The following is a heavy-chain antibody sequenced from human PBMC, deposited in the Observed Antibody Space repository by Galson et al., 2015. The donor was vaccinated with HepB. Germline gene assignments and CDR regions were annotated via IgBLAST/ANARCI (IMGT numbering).Heavy chain of an antibody. D-gene: IGHD4-17*01. CDR2: IYYSGST. Sequence: ETLSLTCTVSGGSITSYYWSWIRQPPGRGLEWIGYIYYSGSTKYNPSLKSRVTISVDTSKNQFSLKLSSSTAADTAVYYCARYHGDYEGGFVYWGQGTLVTVSS. CDR1: GGSITSYY. J-gene: IGHJ4*02. V-gene: IGHV4-59*01. CDR3: ARYHGDYEGGFVY.